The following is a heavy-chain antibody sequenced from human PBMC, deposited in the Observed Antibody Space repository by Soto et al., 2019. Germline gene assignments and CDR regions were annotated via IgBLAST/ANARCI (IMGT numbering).Heavy chain of an antibody. V-gene: IGHV3-48*01. CDR3: ARDRNYGSGSYSDY. CDR2: ISSSSSTI. CDR1: GFTFSSYS. Sequence: GSLRLSCAASGFTFSSYSMNWVRQAPGKGLEWVSYISSSSSTIYYADSVKGRFTISRDNAKNSLYLQMNSLRAEDTAVYYCARDRNYGSGSYSDYWGQGTLVTVSS. J-gene: IGHJ4*02. D-gene: IGHD3-10*01.